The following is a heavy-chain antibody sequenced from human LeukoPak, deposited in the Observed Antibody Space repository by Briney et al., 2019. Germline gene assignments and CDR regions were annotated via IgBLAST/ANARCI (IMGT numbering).Heavy chain of an antibody. D-gene: IGHD1-26*01. V-gene: IGHV3-48*02. CDR3: ARSRSTTGSYYSIDY. CDR2: ISSTSSTI. J-gene: IGHJ4*02. Sequence: GGSLRLSCAASGFTFSRYNMNWLRQAPGKGLEWVPHISSTSSTIYYADSVKGRFTISRDNAKNSLYLQVNSLRDEDTAVYYCARSRSTTGSYYSIDYWGQGTLVTVSS. CDR1: GFTFSRYN.